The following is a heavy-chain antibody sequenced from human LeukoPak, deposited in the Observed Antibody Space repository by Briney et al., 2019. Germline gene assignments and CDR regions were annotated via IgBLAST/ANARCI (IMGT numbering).Heavy chain of an antibody. Sequence: ASVKVSCKASGYTFTDYFMHWVRQAPGQGLEWMGWINPNSGDTNYAQKFQGRVTMTRDTSISTAYMELSRLRSDDTAVYYCARDLVADSGDYGVYPENDYWGQGTLVTVSS. J-gene: IGHJ4*02. D-gene: IGHD4-17*01. CDR3: ARDLVADSGDYGVYPENDY. CDR2: INPNSGDT. V-gene: IGHV1-2*02. CDR1: GYTFTDYF.